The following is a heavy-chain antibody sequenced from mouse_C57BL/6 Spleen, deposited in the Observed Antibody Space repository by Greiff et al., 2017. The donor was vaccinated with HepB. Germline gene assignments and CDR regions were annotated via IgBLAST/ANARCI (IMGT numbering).Heavy chain of an antibody. J-gene: IGHJ1*03. D-gene: IGHD2-5*01. CDR1: GYTFTSYW. CDR3: ARVYYSNHYWYFDV. V-gene: IGHV1-69*01. CDR2: IDPSDSYT. Sequence: QVQLKQPGAELVMPGASVKLSCKASGYTFTSYWMHWVKQRPGQGLEWIGEIDPSDSYTNYNQKFKGKSTLTVDKSSSTAYMQLSSLTSEDSAVYYCARVYYSNHYWYFDVWGTGTTVTVSS.